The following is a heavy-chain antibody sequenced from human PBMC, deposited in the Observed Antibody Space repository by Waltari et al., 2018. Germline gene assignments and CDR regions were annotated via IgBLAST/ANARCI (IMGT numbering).Heavy chain of an antibody. D-gene: IGHD5-12*01. Sequence: EVQLLESGGGLVQPGGSLRLSCAASGFTFSSYAMSWVRQAPGKGLEWVSAISGSGGSTYYAESVKGRFTISRDNSKNTLYLQMNSLRAEDTAVYYCAKTPVSEWLRHNHYFDYWGQGTLVTVSS. CDR1: GFTFSSYA. J-gene: IGHJ4*02. CDR3: AKTPVSEWLRHNHYFDY. CDR2: ISGSGGST. V-gene: IGHV3-23*01.